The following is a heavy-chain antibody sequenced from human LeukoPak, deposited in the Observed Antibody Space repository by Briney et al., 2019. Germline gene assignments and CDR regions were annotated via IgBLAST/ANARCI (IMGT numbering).Heavy chain of an antibody. CDR3: ARYHYGYGY. J-gene: IGHJ4*02. CDR1: GGSISSGDYY. CDR2: TYYSGST. Sequence: SETLSLTCTVSGGSISSGDYYWSWIRQHPGKGLEWIGYTYYSGSTYYNPSLESRVTISLDTSKNQFSLKLSSVTAADTAVYYCARYHYGYGYWGQGTLVTVSS. D-gene: IGHD3-10*01. V-gene: IGHV4-31*03.